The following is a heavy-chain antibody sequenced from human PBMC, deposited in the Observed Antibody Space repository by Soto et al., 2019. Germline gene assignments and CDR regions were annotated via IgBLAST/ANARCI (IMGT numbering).Heavy chain of an antibody. CDR1: GYTFTSYA. D-gene: IGHD3-10*01. CDR2: INAGNGNT. V-gene: IGHV1-3*01. J-gene: IGHJ5*02. Sequence: ASVKVSCKASGYTFTSYAMHWVCQAPGQRLEWMGWINAGNGNTKYSQKFQGRVTITRDTSASTAYMELSSLRSEDTAVYYCARIGVRELFRTWFDPWGQGTLVTVSS. CDR3: ARIGVRELFRTWFDP.